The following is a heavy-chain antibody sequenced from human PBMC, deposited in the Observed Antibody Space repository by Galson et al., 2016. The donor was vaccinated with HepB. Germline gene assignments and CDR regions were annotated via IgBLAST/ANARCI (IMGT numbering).Heavy chain of an antibody. CDR3: VRGTVAGIDY. CDR2: IYHNGST. D-gene: IGHD6-19*01. CDR1: GFSISTGYY. Sequence: ETLSLTCAVSGFSISTGYYWGWIRQPPGKGLYWIGNIYHNGSTYYNTSLRSRVILSVDTPKNLFSLNLSSVTAADTAVYYCVRGTVAGIDYWGQGTLVTVSS. V-gene: IGHV4-38-2*01. J-gene: IGHJ4*02.